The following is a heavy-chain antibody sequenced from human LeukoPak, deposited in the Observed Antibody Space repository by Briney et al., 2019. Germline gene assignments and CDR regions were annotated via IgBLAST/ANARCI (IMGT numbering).Heavy chain of an antibody. Sequence: SETLSLTCTVSGGSISSYYLSWIRQPPGKGLEWIGYIYYSGSTNYNPSLKSRVTISVDTSKNQFSLKLSSVTAADTAVYYCARGAGYSGYDWDYWGQGILVTVSS. CDR3: ARGAGYSGYDWDY. J-gene: IGHJ4*02. D-gene: IGHD5-12*01. CDR2: IYYSGST. V-gene: IGHV4-59*12. CDR1: GGSISSYY.